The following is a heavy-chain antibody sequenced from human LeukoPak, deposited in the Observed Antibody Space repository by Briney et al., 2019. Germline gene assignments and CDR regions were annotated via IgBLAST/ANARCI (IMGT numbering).Heavy chain of an antibody. D-gene: IGHD3-3*01. J-gene: IGHJ4*02. CDR1: GLTLNTYW. CDR2: IKSDGSGI. V-gene: IGHV3-74*01. Sequence: GGSLRLSCAFSGLTLNTYWMHWVRQAPGKGLVWVSRIKSDGSGISHADSVKGRFTISRDNAKNTLYLQRNSLRGDDTAVYYCASGRWSDYLDHWGQGTLVTVSS. CDR3: ASGRWSDYLDH.